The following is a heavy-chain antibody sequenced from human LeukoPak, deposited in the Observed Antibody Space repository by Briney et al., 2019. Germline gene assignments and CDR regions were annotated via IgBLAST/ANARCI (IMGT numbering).Heavy chain of an antibody. CDR2: IYYSGST. J-gene: IGHJ6*02. CDR3: ARRVAVATNRNKDYYYYGMDV. CDR1: GGSISSYY. V-gene: IGHV4-59*08. D-gene: IGHD6-19*01. Sequence: PSETLSLTCTVSGGSISSYYWSWIRQPPGKGLEWIGYIYYSGSTNYNPSLKSRVTISVDTSKNQYSLKLSSVTAADTAVYYCARRVAVATNRNKDYYYYGMDVWGQGTTVTVSS.